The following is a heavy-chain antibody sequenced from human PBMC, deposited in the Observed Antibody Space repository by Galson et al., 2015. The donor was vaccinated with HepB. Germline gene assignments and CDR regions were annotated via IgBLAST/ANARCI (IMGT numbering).Heavy chain of an antibody. V-gene: IGHV3-23*01. D-gene: IGHD5-24*01. CDR2: ISGSGGST. Sequence: SLRLSCAASGFTFSSYAMSWVRQAPGKGLEWVSAISGSGGSTYYADSVKGRFTISRDNSKNTLYLQMNSLRAEDTAVYYCAKGPMNVEMATQEYWGQGTLVTVSS. CDR1: GFTFSSYA. CDR3: AKGPMNVEMATQEY. J-gene: IGHJ4*02.